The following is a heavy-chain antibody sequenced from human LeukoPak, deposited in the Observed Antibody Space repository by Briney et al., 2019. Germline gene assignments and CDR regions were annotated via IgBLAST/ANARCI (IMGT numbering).Heavy chain of an antibody. J-gene: IGHJ4*02. CDR3: AKAEGNDYGDYEGFDY. CDR2: ISGSGGST. CDR1: GFTFSSYA. V-gene: IGHV3-23*01. D-gene: IGHD4-17*01. Sequence: GGSLRLSCAASGFTFSSYAMSWVRQAPGKGLEWVSAISGSGGSTYYADSVKGRFTISRDNSKNTLYLQMNSLRAEDTAVYYCAKAEGNDYGDYEGFDYWGQRTLVTVSS.